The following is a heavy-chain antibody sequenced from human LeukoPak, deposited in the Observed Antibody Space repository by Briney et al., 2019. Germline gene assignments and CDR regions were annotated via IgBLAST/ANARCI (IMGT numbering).Heavy chain of an antibody. CDR1: GFTFSDYY. D-gene: IGHD2/OR15-2a*01. J-gene: IGHJ4*02. CDR2: IGDSGDTI. V-gene: IGHV3-11*01. Sequence: PGGSLRLSCAASGFTFSDYYMSWIRQAPGKGLEWVSYIGDSGDTIYYSESVKGRFTISSDSAKKSLYLQLNSLRAEDTAVYYCACQYCTRTSCYLEYWGQGTLVTVSS. CDR3: ACQYCTRTSCYLEY.